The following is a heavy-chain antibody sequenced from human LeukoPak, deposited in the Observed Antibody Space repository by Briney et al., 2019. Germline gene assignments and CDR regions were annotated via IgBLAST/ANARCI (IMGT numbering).Heavy chain of an antibody. CDR2: IYYSGST. CDR3: ARPASNSKLYCSGGSCPNWFDP. CDR1: GVSNSSYY. V-gene: IGHV4-59*01. J-gene: IGHJ5*02. Sequence: PSETLSLTCTVSGVSNSSYYWSWIRQPPAKGLEWIGYIYYSGSTNYNPSLKSRVTISVDTSKNQFSLKLSSVTAADTAVYYCARPASNSKLYCSGGSCPNWFDPWGQGTLVTVSS. D-gene: IGHD2-15*01.